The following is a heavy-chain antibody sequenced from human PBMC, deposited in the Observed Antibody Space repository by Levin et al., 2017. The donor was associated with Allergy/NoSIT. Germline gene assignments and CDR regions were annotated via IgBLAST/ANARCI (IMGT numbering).Heavy chain of an antibody. CDR2: FDPEDGET. D-gene: IGHD2-8*02. CDR3: ATAWSQTYYYYYGMDV. J-gene: IGHJ6*02. Sequence: GESLKISCKVSGYTLTELSMHWVRQAPGKGLEWMGGFDPEDGETIYAQKFQGRVTMTEDTSTDTAYMELSSLRSEDTAVYYCATAWSQTYYYYYGMDVWGQGTTVTVSS. V-gene: IGHV1-24*01. CDR1: GYTLTELS.